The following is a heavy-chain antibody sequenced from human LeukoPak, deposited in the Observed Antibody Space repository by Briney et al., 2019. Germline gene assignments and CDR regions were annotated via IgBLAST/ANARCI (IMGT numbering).Heavy chain of an antibody. D-gene: IGHD1-26*01. J-gene: IGHJ4*02. CDR2: LRNKANSYTT. Sequence: GGSLRLSCAASGFTFSDHYMDCVRQAPGKGLEWVGRLRNKANSYTTEYAASVKGRFIISRDDSKNSLYLRMNSLKTEDTAVYYCARVGIVGATGYFDNWGQGTLVTVSS. CDR1: GFTFSDHY. V-gene: IGHV3-72*01. CDR3: ARVGIVGATGYFDN.